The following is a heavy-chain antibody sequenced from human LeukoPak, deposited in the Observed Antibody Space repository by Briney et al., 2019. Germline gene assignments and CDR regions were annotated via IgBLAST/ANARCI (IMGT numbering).Heavy chain of an antibody. CDR1: GFTFTTYW. CDR3: ARKNWTNDY. D-gene: IGHD1/OR15-1a*01. V-gene: IGHV3-7*01. Sequence: GGSLRLSCAASGFTFTTYWMSWVRQAPGKGLEWVANIKTDGGEKYYVDSVKGRFTISRDNAKNSLYLQMNSLRAEDTALYYCARKNWTNDYWGQGTLVTVSS. J-gene: IGHJ4*02. CDR2: IKTDGGEK.